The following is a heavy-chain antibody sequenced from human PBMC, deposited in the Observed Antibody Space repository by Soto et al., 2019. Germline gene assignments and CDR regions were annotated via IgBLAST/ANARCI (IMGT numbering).Heavy chain of an antibody. J-gene: IGHJ4*02. CDR2: IFGNDDK. CDR3: AHRRRSNNVWYTFGF. V-gene: IGHV2-5*01. D-gene: IGHD6-19*01. CDR1: GFSLTTDEVG. Sequence: QITLKESGPTLVKPTQTLTLTCSFSGFSLTTDEVGVGWIRQPPGKALEWLAMIFGNDDKRYSPSLRSRLTLTKDTSRNPVVLTLTNMDPVDTATYYCAHRRRSNNVWYTFGFWGQGMLVTVSS.